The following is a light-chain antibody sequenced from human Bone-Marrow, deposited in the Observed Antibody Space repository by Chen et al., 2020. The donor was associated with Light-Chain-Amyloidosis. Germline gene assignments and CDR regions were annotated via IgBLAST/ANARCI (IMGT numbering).Light chain of an antibody. CDR1: NIGSTS. J-gene: IGLJ3*02. V-gene: IGLV3-21*02. Sequence: SYVLTQPSSVSVAPGQTATIACGGNNIGSTSVHWYQQTPGQAPLLVVYDDSDRPSGIPERLSGSNSGDTANLTSSRFEAGDEADYYCQVWDRSSDRPVFGGGTKLSVL. CDR2: DDS. CDR3: QVWDRSSDRPV.